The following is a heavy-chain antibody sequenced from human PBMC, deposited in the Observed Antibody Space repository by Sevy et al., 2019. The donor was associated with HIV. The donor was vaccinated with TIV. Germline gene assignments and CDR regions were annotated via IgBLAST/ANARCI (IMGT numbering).Heavy chain of an antibody. CDR2: ILYEAINK. J-gene: IGHJ4*02. CDR3: ATGRDYGSGSYDY. D-gene: IGHD3-10*01. CDR1: GFSFDRYG. V-gene: IGHV3-33*03. Sequence: GGSLRLSCVASGFSFDRYGMHWIRQAPGKGLEWVAVILYEAINKDYGDSVRGRFTISRDNSKNTLYLEMNNLRVDDTAVYYCATGRDYGSGSYDYWGQGTLVTVSS.